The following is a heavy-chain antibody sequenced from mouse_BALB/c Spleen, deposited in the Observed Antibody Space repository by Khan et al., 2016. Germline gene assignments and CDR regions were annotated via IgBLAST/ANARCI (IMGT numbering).Heavy chain of an antibody. Sequence: EVELVESGGGLVQPGGSLRLSCATSGFTFTDYYMSWVRQPPGKALEWLGFIRNKANGYTTEYSASVKGRFTISRDNSQSILYLQMNTLRAEDSVTSYCARDGGNLYFDVWGAGTTVTVSS. J-gene: IGHJ1*01. CDR2: IRNKANGYTT. CDR1: GFTFTDYY. V-gene: IGHV7-3*02. D-gene: IGHD2-1*01. CDR3: ARDGGNLYFDV.